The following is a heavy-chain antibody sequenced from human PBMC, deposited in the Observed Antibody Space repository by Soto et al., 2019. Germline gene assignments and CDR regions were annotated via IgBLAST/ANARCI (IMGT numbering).Heavy chain of an antibody. CDR1: GGTFSSYA. D-gene: IGHD3-22*01. V-gene: IGHV1-69*01. J-gene: IGHJ4*02. CDR2: IIPIFGSP. CDR3: GQGPYSFDSRGSFPHNFDY. Sequence: QVHLVQSGAEVKKPGSSVKVSCKASGGTFSSYAISWVRQAPGQGLEWMGGIIPIFGSPNYAQKFQGRVTITADESTSTAYMELSSLRSEDTAVFYCGQGPYSFDSRGSFPHNFDYWGQGTLVTVSS.